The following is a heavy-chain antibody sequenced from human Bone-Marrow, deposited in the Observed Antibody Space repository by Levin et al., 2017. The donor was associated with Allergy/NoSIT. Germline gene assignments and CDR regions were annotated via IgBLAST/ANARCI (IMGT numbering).Heavy chain of an antibody. CDR3: ARGGRATNDFWRGFPYYFLDY. V-gene: IGHV1-18*01. J-gene: IGHJ4*02. CDR1: GHTFISYG. CDR2: ISADNGKT. Sequence: ASVKVSCKASGHTFISYGVSWVRQAPGQGLEWMGWISADNGKTNYAQKLQGRVTMTIDRSTSTAYMELRSLGSDDTAVYYCARGGRATNDFWRGFPYYFLDYWGPGTLLTVSS. D-gene: IGHD3-3*01.